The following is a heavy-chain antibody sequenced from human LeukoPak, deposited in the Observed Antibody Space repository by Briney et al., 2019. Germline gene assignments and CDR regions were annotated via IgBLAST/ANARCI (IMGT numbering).Heavy chain of an antibody. CDR3: ARYNWNYGDFDY. CDR2: IYYSGST. CDR1: GGSISSYY. V-gene: IGHV4-59*01. J-gene: IGHJ4*02. Sequence: PSETLSLTCTVSGGSISSYYWSWIRQPPGKGLEWIGYIYYSGSTNYNPSLKSRVTISVDTSKNQFSLKLSSVTAADTAVYYCARYNWNYGDFDYCGQGTLVTVSS. D-gene: IGHD1-7*01.